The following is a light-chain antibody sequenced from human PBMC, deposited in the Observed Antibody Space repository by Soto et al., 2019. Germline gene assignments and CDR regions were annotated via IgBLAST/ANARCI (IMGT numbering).Light chain of an antibody. J-gene: IGLJ1*01. CDR1: SSDIGGYNY. CDR2: EVS. V-gene: IGLV2-8*01. CDR3: SSYAGYNNYL. Sequence: QSALTQPPSASGSPGQSVTISCAGTSSDIGGYNYVSWYQQHPGKAPKLMISEVSQRPSGVPDRFSGSKSGNTASLTVSGLQAEDEADYYCSSYAGYNNYLFGTGTKVTVL.